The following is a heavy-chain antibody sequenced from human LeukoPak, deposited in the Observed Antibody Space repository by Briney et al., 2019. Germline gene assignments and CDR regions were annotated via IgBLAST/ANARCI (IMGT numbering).Heavy chain of an antibody. V-gene: IGHV4-59*01. CDR2: IYYSGST. CDR3: ARGEGYCSGGSCYSNDY. Sequence: SETLSLTCTVSGGSISSYYWSWIRQPPGKGLEWIGYIYYSGSTNYNPSLKSRVTISVDTSKNQFSLKLSSVTAADTAVYYCARGEGYCSGGSCYSNDYWGQGTLVTVSS. D-gene: IGHD2-15*01. J-gene: IGHJ4*02. CDR1: GGSISSYY.